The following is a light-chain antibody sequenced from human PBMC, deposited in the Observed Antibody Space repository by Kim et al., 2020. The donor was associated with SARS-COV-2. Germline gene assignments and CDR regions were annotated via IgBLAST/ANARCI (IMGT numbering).Light chain of an antibody. Sequence: VTISCPGSTSNDRSNYVYCYQHLPGPAPKLLIYRNNQRPSGVPDRFSGSKSGTSASLAISGLRSEDEADYYCAAWDDSLSGRDVVFGGGTKLTVL. CDR1: TSNDRSNY. CDR2: RNN. J-gene: IGLJ2*01. CDR3: AAWDDSLSGRDVV. V-gene: IGLV1-47*01.